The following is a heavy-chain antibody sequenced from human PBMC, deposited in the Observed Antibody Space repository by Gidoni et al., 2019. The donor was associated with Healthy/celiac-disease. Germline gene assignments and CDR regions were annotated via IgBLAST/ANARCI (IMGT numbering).Heavy chain of an antibody. CDR3: ARCSKGGYYGSGSYYNPYNWFDP. Sequence: QVQLQQWGAGLLKPSATLSLTCAVYGGSFSGSYCSCVRQPPGKGLEWIEEINHSGSTNYNPSLKSRVTISVATSKNQFSLKLSSVTAADTDVYYCARCSKGGYYGSGSYYNPYNWFDPWGQGTLVTVSS. CDR2: INHSGST. J-gene: IGHJ5*02. D-gene: IGHD3-10*01. CDR1: GGSFSGSY. V-gene: IGHV4-34*01.